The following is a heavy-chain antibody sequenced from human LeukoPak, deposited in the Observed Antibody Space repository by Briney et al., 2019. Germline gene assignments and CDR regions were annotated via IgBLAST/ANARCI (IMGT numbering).Heavy chain of an antibody. CDR3: ARDRTGPLSYYYGIDP. Sequence: SETLSLTCTVSGGSVSSGSYYWSWIRQPPGKGLEWIGYIYYSGSTNYNPSLKSRVTISVDTSKNQFSLELSSVTAADTAVYYCARDRTGPLSYYYGIDPWGQGTLVTVSS. CDR2: IYYSGST. D-gene: IGHD3-10*01. J-gene: IGHJ5*02. CDR1: GGSVSSGSYY. V-gene: IGHV4-61*01.